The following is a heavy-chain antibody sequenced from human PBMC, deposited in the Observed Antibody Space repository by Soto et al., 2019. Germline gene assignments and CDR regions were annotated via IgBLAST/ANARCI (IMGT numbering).Heavy chain of an antibody. D-gene: IGHD3-9*01. Sequence: PGGSLRLSCAASGFTFSSYGMHWVRQAPGKGLEWVAVISYDGSNKYYADSVKGRFTISRDNSKNTLYLQMNSLRAEDTAVYYCAKDQGLRYFGPQATKQYYYYYYGMDVWGQGTRGTVAS. CDR3: AKDQGLRYFGPQATKQYYYYYYGMDV. CDR1: GFTFSSYG. V-gene: IGHV3-30*18. J-gene: IGHJ6*02. CDR2: ISYDGSNK.